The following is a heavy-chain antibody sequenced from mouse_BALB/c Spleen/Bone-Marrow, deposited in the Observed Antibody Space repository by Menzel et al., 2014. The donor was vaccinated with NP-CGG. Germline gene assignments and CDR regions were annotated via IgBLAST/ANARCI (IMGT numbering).Heavy chain of an antibody. J-gene: IGHJ4*01. D-gene: IGHD1-1*01. Sequence: QLVESGPELVKPGVSMKISCKASGYSFTGYTMNWVKQSHGKNLEWIGLINPYDGGTSYNQKFKGKATLTVDKSSTTAFMELLSLTSEDSAVYYCARWDYYGYAMDNWGQGTSVTVYS. CDR2: INPYDGGT. CDR3: ARWDYYGYAMDN. V-gene: IGHV1S135*01. CDR1: GYSFTGYT.